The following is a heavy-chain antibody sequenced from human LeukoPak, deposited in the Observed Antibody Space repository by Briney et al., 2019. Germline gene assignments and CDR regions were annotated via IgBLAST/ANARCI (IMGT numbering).Heavy chain of an antibody. D-gene: IGHD3-10*01. Sequence: ASVKVSCKASGYTFTSYDINWVRQAPGQRLEWMGWINPGNGNTQFTQNYQGRINITSDTSATTVYMELSSLRSEDTSVYYCATPYFSGSGGWSDAFDIWGQGTMVTVSS. V-gene: IGHV1-3*01. CDR3: ATPYFSGSGGWSDAFDI. CDR1: GYTFTSYD. J-gene: IGHJ3*02. CDR2: INPGNGNT.